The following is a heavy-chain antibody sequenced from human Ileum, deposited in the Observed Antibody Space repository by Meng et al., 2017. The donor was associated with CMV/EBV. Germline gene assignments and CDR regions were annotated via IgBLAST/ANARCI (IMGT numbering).Heavy chain of an antibody. D-gene: IGHD6-19*01. Sequence: QGQLQEPGPGLVKPSQSLSLTCTVSGDSLSTGDYYWSWIRQPPGKGPEWIGYIYYSGSTLYNPSLKSPVTISLDKSKNQFSLCLRSVTAADTAVYFCAREGGGWYFDSWGQGTLVTVSS. CDR3: AREGGGWYFDS. CDR2: IYYSGST. V-gene: IGHV4-30-4*01. J-gene: IGHJ4*02. CDR1: GDSLSTGDYY.